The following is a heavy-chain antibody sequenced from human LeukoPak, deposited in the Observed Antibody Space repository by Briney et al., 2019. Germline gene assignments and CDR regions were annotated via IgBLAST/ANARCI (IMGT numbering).Heavy chain of an antibody. CDR3: ARGSFDWLDY. D-gene: IGHD3-9*01. V-gene: IGHV4-59*01. CDR1: GGSISSYY. Sequence: SETLSLTCTVSGGSISSYYWSWIRQPPGKGLEWIGYIYYSGSTNYNPSLKSRVTISVDTSKNQFSLKLSSVTAADTAVYYCARGSFDWLDYWGQGTLVTVSS. J-gene: IGHJ4*02. CDR2: IYYSGST.